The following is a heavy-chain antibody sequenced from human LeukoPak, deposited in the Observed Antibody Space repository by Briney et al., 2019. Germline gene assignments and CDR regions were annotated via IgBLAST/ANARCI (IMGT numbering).Heavy chain of an antibody. Sequence: GGSLRLSCAASGFTFSSYWMSWVRQAPGKGLEWVANIKQDGSEKYYVDSVKGRFTISRDNAKNSLYLQMNSLRAEDTAVYYCARDYCSSTSCHSGSYFTPMDVWGKGTTVTISS. CDR2: IKQDGSEK. D-gene: IGHD2-2*02. V-gene: IGHV3-7*01. CDR3: ARDYCSSTSCHSGSYFTPMDV. J-gene: IGHJ6*03. CDR1: GFTFSSYW.